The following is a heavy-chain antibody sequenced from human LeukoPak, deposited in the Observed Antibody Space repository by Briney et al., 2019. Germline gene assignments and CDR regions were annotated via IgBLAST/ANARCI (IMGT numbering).Heavy chain of an antibody. Sequence: GGSLRLCCAAAGFTARSNHLSWVRQAPGKRLELVSIIYSGGSTYYAESVKGRLIISRDTSKNTLYLQMISLRAEDTAVYYCTRSEDIAYGMDVWGQGNTVTVSS. CDR1: GFTARSNH. CDR2: IYSGGST. D-gene: IGHD2-15*01. J-gene: IGHJ6*02. V-gene: IGHV3-53*01. CDR3: TRSEDIAYGMDV.